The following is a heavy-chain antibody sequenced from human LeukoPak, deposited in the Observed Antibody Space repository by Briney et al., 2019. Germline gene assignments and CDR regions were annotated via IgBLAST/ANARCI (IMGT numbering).Heavy chain of an antibody. D-gene: IGHD6-13*01. CDR1: GFTFSSYE. V-gene: IGHV3-48*03. J-gene: IGHJ6*03. CDR3: ARESYSSSWYDSYYYMDV. Sequence: PGGSLRLSSAASGFTFSSYEMNWVRQAPGKGLEWVSYISSSGSTIYYADSVKGRFTISRDNAKNSLYLQMNSLRAEDTAVYYCARESYSSSWYDSYYYMDVWGKGTTVTISS. CDR2: ISSSGSTI.